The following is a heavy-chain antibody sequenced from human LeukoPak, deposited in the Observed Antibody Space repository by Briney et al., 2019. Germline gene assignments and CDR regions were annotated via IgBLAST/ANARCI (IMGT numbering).Heavy chain of an antibody. Sequence: PSETLSLTCTVSGDSISSGDYYWSWIRQPPGKGLEWIGYIYYSGSTYYNPSLKSRVTISVDTSKNQFSLKLSSVTAADTAVYYCARDVRNYYYYGMDVWGQGTTVTVSS. V-gene: IGHV4-30-4*01. CDR3: ARDVRNYYYYGMDV. CDR2: IYYSGST. CDR1: GDSISSGDYY. J-gene: IGHJ6*02.